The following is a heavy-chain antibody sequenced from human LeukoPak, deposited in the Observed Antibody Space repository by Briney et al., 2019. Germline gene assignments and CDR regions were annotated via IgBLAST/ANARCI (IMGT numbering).Heavy chain of an antibody. J-gene: IGHJ4*02. V-gene: IGHV4-34*01. Sequence: SETLSLTCAVYGGSLSGYHWSWIRQPPGKGLEWIGEINHSEGTNYNPSLKSRVTISVDTSKNQFSLKLSSVTAADTAVYYCARHPSGGNPLEWWGQGTLVTVSS. CDR1: GGSLSGYH. D-gene: IGHD4-23*01. CDR3: ARHPSGGNPLEW. CDR2: INHSEGT.